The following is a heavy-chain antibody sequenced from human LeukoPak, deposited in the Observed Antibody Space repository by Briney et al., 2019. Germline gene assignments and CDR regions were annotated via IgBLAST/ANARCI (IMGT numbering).Heavy chain of an antibody. CDR2: IIPIFGTA. V-gene: IGHV1-69*05. J-gene: IGHJ4*02. CDR1: GGTFSSYA. CDR3: ARGKDYYDSSGYLDY. D-gene: IGHD3-22*01. Sequence: SVKVSCKASGGTFSSYAVSWVRQAPGQGLEWMGRIIPIFGTANYAQKFQGRVTITTDESTSTAYMELSSLRSEDTAVYYCARGKDYYDSSGYLDYWGQGTLVTVSS.